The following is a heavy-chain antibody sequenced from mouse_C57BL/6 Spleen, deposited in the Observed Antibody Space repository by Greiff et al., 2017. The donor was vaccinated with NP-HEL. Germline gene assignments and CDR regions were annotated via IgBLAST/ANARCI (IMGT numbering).Heavy chain of an antibody. CDR1: GFTFSSYG. Sequence: EVQVVESGGDLVKPGGSLKLSCAASGFTFSSYGMSWVRQTPDKRLEWVATISSGGSYTYYPDSVKGRFTISRDNAKNTLYLQMSSLKSEDTAMYYCARHSGASWFAYWGQGTLVTVSA. J-gene: IGHJ3*01. CDR2: ISSGGSYT. V-gene: IGHV5-6*01. CDR3: ARHSGASWFAY.